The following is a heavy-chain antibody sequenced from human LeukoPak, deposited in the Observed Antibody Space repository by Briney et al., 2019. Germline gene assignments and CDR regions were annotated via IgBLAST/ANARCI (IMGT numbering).Heavy chain of an antibody. J-gene: IGHJ6*02. CDR3: ARDRIGSSSPYYYGMDV. CDR2: IIPILGIA. V-gene: IGHV1-69*04. D-gene: IGHD6-6*01. Sequence: ASVKVSCKASGCTFSSYAISWVRQAPGQGLEWMGRIIPILGIANYAQKFQGRVTITADKSTSTAYMELSSLRSEDTAVYYCARDRIGSSSPYYYGMDVWGQGTTVTVSS. CDR1: GCTFSSYA.